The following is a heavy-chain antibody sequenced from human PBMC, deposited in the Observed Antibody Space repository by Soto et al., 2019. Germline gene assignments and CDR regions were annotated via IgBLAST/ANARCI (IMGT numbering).Heavy chain of an antibody. V-gene: IGHV1-69*12. CDR3: AREVAADGTFREDVFDI. J-gene: IGHJ3*02. Sequence: QVHLVQSGAEVKKPGSSVKVSCKASGGTFSNHAINWVRQAPGQGLEWMGRIIPIFTTTNYAQKFQGRVTITADESTITACMELSSLKHDDTAVYYCAREVAADGTFREDVFDIWGQGTLVTVSS. CDR2: IIPIFTTT. CDR1: GGTFSNHA. D-gene: IGHD6-13*01.